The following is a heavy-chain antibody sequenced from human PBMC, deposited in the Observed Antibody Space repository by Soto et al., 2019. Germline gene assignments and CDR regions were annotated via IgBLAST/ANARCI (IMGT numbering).Heavy chain of an antibody. CDR2: ISYGGRNK. Sequence: QVQLVESGGGVVQPGRSLRLSCAASGFTFSSYGMHWVRQAPGKGLEGVAVISYGGRNKYYADSVKGRFPISRDNSKNTLYLQMNNLRAEDTAVYYCAKDNCISTSCYRLYNWFDPWGQGTLVTVSS. CDR1: GFTFSSYG. V-gene: IGHV3-30*18. D-gene: IGHD2-2*01. CDR3: AKDNCISTSCYRLYNWFDP. J-gene: IGHJ5*02.